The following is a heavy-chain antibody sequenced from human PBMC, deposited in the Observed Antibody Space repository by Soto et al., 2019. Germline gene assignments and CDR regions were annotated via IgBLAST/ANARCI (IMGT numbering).Heavy chain of an antibody. CDR1: GFTFTSSA. V-gene: IGHV1-58*02. CDR3: AAARRELTTNIYYYYMDV. CDR2: IVVGSGNT. Sequence: ASVKVSCKASGFTFTSSAMQWARQARGQRLEWIGWIVVGSGNTNYAQKFQERVTITRDMSTSTAYMELSSLRSEDTAVYYCAAARRELTTNIYYYYMDVWGKGTTVTVSS. D-gene: IGHD3-10*01. J-gene: IGHJ6*03.